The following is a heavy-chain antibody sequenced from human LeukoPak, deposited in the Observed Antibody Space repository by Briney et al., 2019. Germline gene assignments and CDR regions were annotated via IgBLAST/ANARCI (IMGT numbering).Heavy chain of an antibody. D-gene: IGHD3-22*01. J-gene: IGHJ3*02. CDR2: INSDGSST. CDR3: APTSSGWDAFHI. V-gene: IGHV3-74*01. Sequence: PGGSLRLSCAASGFTFSTYSMHWVRQAPGKGLLWVSRINSDGSSTNYADSVKGRFTISRDNANNTLYLQMNSLRAEDTAVYYCAPTSSGWDAFHIRGQGTMVTVSS. CDR1: GFTFSTYS.